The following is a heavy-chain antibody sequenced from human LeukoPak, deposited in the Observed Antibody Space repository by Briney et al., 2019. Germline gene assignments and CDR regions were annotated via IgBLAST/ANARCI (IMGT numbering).Heavy chain of an antibody. V-gene: IGHV3-9*01. J-gene: IGHJ4*02. CDR3: AKARGIALFGVAAYFDY. D-gene: IGHD3-3*01. Sequence: GGSLRLSCAASGFTFDDCAMHWVRQAPGNGLEWVSGISWNSGSINYADPVKGRFTISRDNAKNSLYLQMNSLRPEDTALYYCAKARGIALFGVAAYFDYWGQGTLVTVSS. CDR2: ISWNSGSI. CDR1: GFTFDDCA.